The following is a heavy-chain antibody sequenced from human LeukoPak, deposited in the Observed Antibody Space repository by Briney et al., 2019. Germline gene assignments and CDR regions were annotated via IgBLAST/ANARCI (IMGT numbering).Heavy chain of an antibody. CDR3: ARGEMGRTRDYFDY. CDR1: GFTFSSYA. CDR2: ISYDGSNK. V-gene: IGHV3-30-3*01. D-gene: IGHD5-24*01. J-gene: IGHJ4*02. Sequence: GWSLRLSCAASGFTFSSYAMHWVRQAPGKGLEWVAVISYDGSNKYYADSVKGRFTISRDNSKNTLYLQMNSLRAEDTAVYYCARGEMGRTRDYFDYWGQGTLVTVSS.